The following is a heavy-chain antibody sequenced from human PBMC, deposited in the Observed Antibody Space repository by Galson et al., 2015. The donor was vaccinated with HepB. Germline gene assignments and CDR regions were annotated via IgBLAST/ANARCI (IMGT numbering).Heavy chain of an antibody. V-gene: IGHV1-18*04. Sequence: SVKVSCKASGYTFTSYGISWVRQAPGQGLEWMGWISAYNGNTNYAQKLQGRVTMTTDTSTSTAYMELRSLRSDDTAVYYCARNWYYYDSSGYYFHNFDYWGQGTLVTVSS. J-gene: IGHJ4*02. CDR2: ISAYNGNT. CDR1: GYTFTSYG. D-gene: IGHD3-22*01. CDR3: ARNWYYYDSSGYYFHNFDY.